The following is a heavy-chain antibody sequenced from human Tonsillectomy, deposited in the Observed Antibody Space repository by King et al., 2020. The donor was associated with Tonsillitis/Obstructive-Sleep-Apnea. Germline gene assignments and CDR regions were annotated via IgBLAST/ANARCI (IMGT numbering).Heavy chain of an antibody. J-gene: IGHJ4*02. D-gene: IGHD5-12*01. Sequence: VQLVESGGGVVQPGRSLRLSCAASGFTFSSYGMHWVRQAPGKGLEWVAVIWYDGSNKYYGDSVKGRFTISRDNSKNTLYLLMNSLRAEDTAVYYCARSPPNPYSGYDPNFDSWGQGTLVTVSS. CDR1: GFTFSSYG. V-gene: IGHV3-33*01. CDR3: ARSPPNPYSGYDPNFDS. CDR2: IWYDGSNK.